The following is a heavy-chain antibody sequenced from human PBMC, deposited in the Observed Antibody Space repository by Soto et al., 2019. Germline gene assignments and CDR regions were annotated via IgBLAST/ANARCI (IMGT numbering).Heavy chain of an antibody. D-gene: IGHD2-8*01. CDR1: GFTFSSYA. V-gene: IGHV3-23*01. J-gene: IGHJ3*02. Sequence: TGGSLRLSCAASGFTFSSYAMSWVRQAPGKGLEWVSAISGSGGSTYYADSVKGRFTISRDNSKNTLYLQMNSLRAEDTAVYYCAKVGEDGVCYTVQICDAFDIWGQGTMVTVSS. CDR3: AKVGEDGVCYTVQICDAFDI. CDR2: ISGSGGST.